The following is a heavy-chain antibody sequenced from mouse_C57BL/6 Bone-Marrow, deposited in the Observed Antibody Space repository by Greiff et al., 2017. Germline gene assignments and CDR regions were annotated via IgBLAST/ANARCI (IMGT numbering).Heavy chain of an antibody. D-gene: IGHD2-1*01. Sequence: VQLQQSGAELVRPGSSVKLSCTASGFTFTDYWMHWVKQRPIQGLEWIGNIDTSDSETHYNPTFKDQATMTVDTSSNTAYMQLSSLTSEDSAVYDWARMRCRGNYRYCDVWGTGTTVTVSS. V-gene: IGHV1-52*01. CDR1: GFTFTDYW. J-gene: IGHJ1*03. CDR2: IDTSDSET. CDR3: ARMRCRGNYRYCDV.